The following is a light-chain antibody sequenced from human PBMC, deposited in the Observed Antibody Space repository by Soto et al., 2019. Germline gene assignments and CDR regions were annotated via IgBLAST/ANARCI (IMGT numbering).Light chain of an antibody. V-gene: IGKV4-1*01. CDR2: WAS. Sequence: DIVLTHSPDSLAVSLGESSTINCKFSQTILYSSDNKNYLSWYQQRPGQPPKLLFYWASTRESGVPDRFSGSGSGTHFTLTITSLQAEDVAVYYCQQYYSSPPTFGQGTKVDIK. J-gene: IGKJ1*01. CDR1: QTILYSSDNKNY. CDR3: QQYYSSPPT.